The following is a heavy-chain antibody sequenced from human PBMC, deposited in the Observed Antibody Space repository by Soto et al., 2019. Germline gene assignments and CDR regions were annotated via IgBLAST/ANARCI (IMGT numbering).Heavy chain of an antibody. D-gene: IGHD3-9*01. V-gene: IGHV1-69*13. CDR2: IIPVFGTA. CDR3: ARGDATKIVVTTYYAMDV. Sequence: QVQLVQSGAEVKKPGSAVKVSCKASVGSLSNYGISWVRQAPGQGLEWMGGIIPVFGTANYAQKFQGRVTITADESTSIVYMDVTSLRSEDTAVYHCARGDATKIVVTTYYAMDVWGQGTTVTVSS. J-gene: IGHJ6*02. CDR1: VGSLSNYG.